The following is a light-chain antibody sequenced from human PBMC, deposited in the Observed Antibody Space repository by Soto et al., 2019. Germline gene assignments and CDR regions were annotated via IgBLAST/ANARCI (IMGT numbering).Light chain of an antibody. J-gene: IGLJ1*01. CDR1: GSNIGAGSD. Sequence: QSVLTQPPSVSGAPGQRVTISCTGSGSNIGAGSDVHWYQQHPGTAPKLLVYGNNNRPSGVPDRFSGSKSATSASLAITGLQAEDEADYYCQSYDISLSGWVFGTGTKLTVL. CDR3: QSYDISLSGWV. V-gene: IGLV1-40*01. CDR2: GNN.